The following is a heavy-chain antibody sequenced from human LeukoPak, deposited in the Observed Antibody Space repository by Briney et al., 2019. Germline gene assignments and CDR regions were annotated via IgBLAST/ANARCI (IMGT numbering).Heavy chain of an antibody. D-gene: IGHD6-19*01. Sequence: RGSLILSCAASGFTFSSYSMNWVRQAPGKGVEWVSYISGSSGTIYYADSVKGRFTISRDNAKNSLYLQMNSLRDEDTAVYYCARDHVAVAVDAFDMWGQGTMLTVSS. CDR1: GFTFSSYS. CDR3: ARDHVAVAVDAFDM. J-gene: IGHJ3*02. CDR2: ISGSSGTI. V-gene: IGHV3-48*02.